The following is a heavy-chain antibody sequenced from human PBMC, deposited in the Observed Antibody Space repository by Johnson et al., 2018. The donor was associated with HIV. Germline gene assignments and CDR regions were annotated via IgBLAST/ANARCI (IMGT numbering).Heavy chain of an antibody. V-gene: IGHV3-74*01. D-gene: IGHD3-22*01. Sequence: VQLVESGGGLVQPGGSLRLSCAASGFTFSSYWMLGVRQAPVKGLVRVTRTNSAGSSTSYAVPVKGRSTTPRYNAKNSLYLQINNLRAEATAVYYCAKDSYYDSSGYYSTPHDAFDIGGQGTMVTVSS. CDR2: TNSAGSST. CDR1: GFTFSSYW. J-gene: IGHJ3*02. CDR3: AKDSYYDSSGYYSTPHDAFDI.